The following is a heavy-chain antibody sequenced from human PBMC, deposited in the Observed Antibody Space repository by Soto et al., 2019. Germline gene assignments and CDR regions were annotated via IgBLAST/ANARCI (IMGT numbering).Heavy chain of an antibody. CDR2: INHSGST. CDR1: GGSISSYY. D-gene: IGHD6-19*01. CDR3: ARGRRYSSGWYGVIFDY. V-gene: IGHV4-34*01. J-gene: IGHJ4*02. Sequence: SETLSLTCTVSGGSISSYYWSWIRQPAGKGLEWIGEINHSGSTNYNPSLKSRVTISVDTSKNQFSLKLSSVTAADTAVYYCARGRRYSSGWYGVIFDYWGQGTLVTVSS.